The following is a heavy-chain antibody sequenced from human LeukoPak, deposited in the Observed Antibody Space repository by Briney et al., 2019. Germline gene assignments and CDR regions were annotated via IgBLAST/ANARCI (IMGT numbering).Heavy chain of an antibody. J-gene: IGHJ4*02. D-gene: IGHD1-1*01. CDR3: AKDNSHWLFDY. CDR1: GFSFSSTS. Sequence: GGSLRLSCAASGFSFSSTSMHWVRQALGKGLEWVAVISSTGNIKNFADSVKGRFTISRDNSKNTLYLQMNTLRAEDTSFYYCAKDNSHWLFDYWGRGTLVTVSS. V-gene: IGHV3-30-3*01. CDR2: ISSTGNIK.